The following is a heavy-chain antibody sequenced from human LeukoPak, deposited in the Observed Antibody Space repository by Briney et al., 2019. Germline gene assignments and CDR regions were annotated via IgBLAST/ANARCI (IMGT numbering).Heavy chain of an antibody. V-gene: IGHV4-59*08. J-gene: IGHJ3*02. CDR1: GGSISSYY. CDR3: ARTVLNAAFDI. CDR2: IYYSGST. Sequence: PSETLSLTCTVSGGSISSYYWSWIRQPPGKGLEWIGYIYYSGSTNYNPSLKSRVTISVDTSKNQFSLKLSSVTAADTAMYYCARTVLNAAFDIWGQGAMVTVSS. D-gene: IGHD2-15*01.